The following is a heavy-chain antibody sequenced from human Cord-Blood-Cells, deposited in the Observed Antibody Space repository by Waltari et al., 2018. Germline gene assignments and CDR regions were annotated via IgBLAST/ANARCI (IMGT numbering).Heavy chain of an antibody. V-gene: IGHV1-24*01. Sequence: QVPLVQSGAEVKKPGAPVKVSCKVSGYTLTELSMHRARQAPGKGLEWMGGFDPEDGETIYAQKFQGRVTMTEDTSTDTAYMELSSLRSEDTAVYYCATVWGWYRLFDYWGQGTLVTVSS. D-gene: IGHD6-19*01. CDR3: ATVWGWYRLFDY. J-gene: IGHJ4*02. CDR1: GYTLTELS. CDR2: FDPEDGET.